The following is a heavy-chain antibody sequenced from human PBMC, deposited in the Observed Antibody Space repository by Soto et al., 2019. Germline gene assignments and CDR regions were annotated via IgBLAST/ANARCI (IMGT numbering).Heavy chain of an antibody. CDR1: GLTFSSYS. Sequence: GGSLRLSCAASGLTFSSYSMNWVRQAPGKGLEWVSYISSSSSTIYYADSVKGRFTISRDNAKNSLYLQMNSLRDEDTAVYYCARESRFLEWLSLNWFDPWGQGP. J-gene: IGHJ5*02. V-gene: IGHV3-48*02. CDR2: ISSSSSTI. D-gene: IGHD3-3*01. CDR3: ARESRFLEWLSLNWFDP.